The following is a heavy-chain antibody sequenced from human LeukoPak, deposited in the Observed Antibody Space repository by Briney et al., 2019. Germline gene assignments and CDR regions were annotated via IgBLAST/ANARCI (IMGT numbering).Heavy chain of an antibody. V-gene: IGHV3-48*04. CDR3: ARDIVATITGGDFDY. CDR2: ISSSSTI. CDR1: GFTFSSYS. Sequence: GGSLRLSCAASGFTFSSYSMNWVRQAPGKGLEWVSYISSSSTIYYADSVKGRFTISRDNAKNSLYLQMNSLRAEDTAVYYCARDIVATITGGDFDYWGQGTLVTVSS. D-gene: IGHD5-12*01. J-gene: IGHJ4*02.